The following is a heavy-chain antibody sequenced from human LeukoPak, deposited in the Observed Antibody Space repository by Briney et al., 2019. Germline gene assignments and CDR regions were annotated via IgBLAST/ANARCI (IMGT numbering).Heavy chain of an antibody. J-gene: IGHJ4*02. D-gene: IGHD2-8*01. CDR1: GFTFSSYA. CDR3: AREGYCTNGVCYTVDY. Sequence: GGSLRLSCAASGFTFSSYAMSWVRQAPGKGLEWVSAIGGSGSSTYYADSVKGRFTISRDNSKNTLYLQMNSLRAEDTAVYYCAREGYCTNGVCYTVDYWGQGTLVTVSS. V-gene: IGHV3-23*01. CDR2: IGGSGSST.